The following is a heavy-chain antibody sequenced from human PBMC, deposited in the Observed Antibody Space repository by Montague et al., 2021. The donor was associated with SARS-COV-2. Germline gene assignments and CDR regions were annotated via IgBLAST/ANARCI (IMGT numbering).Heavy chain of an antibody. Sequence: SLRLSCAASGFTFRSYWMHWVRQAPGEGLVWVSRINSDGSSTGYADSVKGRFTISRDNAKNTLYLQMNSLRAEDTAVYYCARSIGDFWSGYEDYYSAMGVRGQGTTLTVSS. V-gene: IGHV3-74*01. CDR1: GFTFRSYW. CDR3: ARSIGDFWSGYEDYYSAMGV. J-gene: IGHJ6*02. D-gene: IGHD3-3*01. CDR2: INSDGSST.